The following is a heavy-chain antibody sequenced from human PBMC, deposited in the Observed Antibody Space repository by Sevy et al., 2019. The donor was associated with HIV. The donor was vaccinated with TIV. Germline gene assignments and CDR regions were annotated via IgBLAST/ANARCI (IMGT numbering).Heavy chain of an antibody. CDR3: VRDFDKDDSGYSDWFDS. CDR1: GFSFSIYW. D-gene: IGHD3-22*01. CDR2: TKEDGSER. Sequence: GGSLRLSCAASGFSFSIYWMSWVRQAPGKGLEWVASTKEDGSERKYVDSMKGRFIISRVNAKNALYLQMNSLRAEDTAVYYCVRDFDKDDSGYSDWFDSWGQGTLVTVSS. V-gene: IGHV3-7*01. J-gene: IGHJ5*01.